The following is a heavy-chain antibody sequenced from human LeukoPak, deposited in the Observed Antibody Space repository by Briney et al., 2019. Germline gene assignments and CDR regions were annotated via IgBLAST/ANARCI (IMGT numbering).Heavy chain of an antibody. J-gene: IGHJ4*02. Sequence: SETLSLTCTVSGGSISSSSYYWGWIRQPPGKGLEWIGSIYYSGSTYYNPSLKSRVAISVDTSKNQFSLKLSSVTAADTAVYYCARYGGVVVPDYWGQGTLVTVSS. V-gene: IGHV4-39*01. CDR2: IYYSGST. CDR3: ARYGGVVVPDY. CDR1: GGSISSSSYY. D-gene: IGHD3-16*01.